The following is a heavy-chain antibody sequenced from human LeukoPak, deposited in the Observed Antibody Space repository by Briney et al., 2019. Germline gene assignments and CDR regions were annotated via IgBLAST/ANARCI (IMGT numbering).Heavy chain of an antibody. V-gene: IGHV3-48*01. CDR2: ISSSSSTI. D-gene: IGHD3-10*01. J-gene: IGHJ2*01. CDR3: ARRGMVRGVTDYWYFDL. Sequence: GGSPRLSCAASGFTFSSYSMNWVRQAPGKGLEWVSYISSSSSTIYYADSVKGRFTISRDNAKNSLYLQMNSLRAEDTAVYYCARRGMVRGVTDYWYFDLWGRGTLVTVSS. CDR1: GFTFSSYS.